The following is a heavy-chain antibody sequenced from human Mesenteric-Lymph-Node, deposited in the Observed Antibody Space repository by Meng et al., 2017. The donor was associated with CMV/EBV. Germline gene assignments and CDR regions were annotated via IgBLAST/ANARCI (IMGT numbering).Heavy chain of an antibody. Sequence: GQLHQWGAGLLKPSETLSVTCAVYGGSFSGYYWNWIRQSPEKGLEWIGEINHSGSTTYNPSFTSRIIISVDTSTNQISLNMSSVTAADTAVYYCARGSSYDILTGYFDYWGQGALVTVSS. V-gene: IGHV4-34*01. J-gene: IGHJ4*02. D-gene: IGHD3-9*01. CDR3: ARGSSYDILTGYFDY. CDR1: GGSFSGYY. CDR2: INHSGST.